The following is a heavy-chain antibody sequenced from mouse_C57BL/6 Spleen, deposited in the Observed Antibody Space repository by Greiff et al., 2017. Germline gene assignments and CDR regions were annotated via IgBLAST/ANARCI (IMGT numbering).Heavy chain of an antibody. J-gene: IGHJ3*01. CDR3: ARWDYGDDGFAY. CDR2: ISNKANGYTT. D-gene: IGHD2-2*01. V-gene: IGHV7-3*01. CDR1: GFTFTDYY. Sequence: EVQLVESGGGLVQPGGSLSLSCAASGFTFTDYYMSWVRQPPGKALEWLGFISNKANGYTTEYSASVKGRFTISRDTSQSILYLQMNALRAEDSATYYCARWDYGDDGFAYWGQGTLVTVSA.